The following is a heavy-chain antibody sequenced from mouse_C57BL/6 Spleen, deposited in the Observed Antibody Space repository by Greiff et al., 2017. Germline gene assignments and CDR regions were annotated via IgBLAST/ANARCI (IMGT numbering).Heavy chain of an antibody. CDR2: ISSGGSYT. Sequence: EVKVVESGGDLVKPGGSLKLSCAASGFTFSSYGMSWVRQTPDKRLEWVATISSGGSYTYYPDSVKGRFTITRDNAKNTLYLQISSLKSEDTAMYYCACFYYGKGGGYWGQGTTLTVSS. D-gene: IGHD2-1*01. J-gene: IGHJ2*01. CDR1: GFTFSSYG. CDR3: ACFYYGKGGGY. V-gene: IGHV5-6*01.